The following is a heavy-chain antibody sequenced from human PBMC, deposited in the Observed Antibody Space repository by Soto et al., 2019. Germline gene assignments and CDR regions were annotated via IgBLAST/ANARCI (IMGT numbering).Heavy chain of an antibody. CDR2: MKKDGSEK. D-gene: IGHD3-3*01. V-gene: IGHV3-7*03. CDR1: GFSFGDYW. CDR3: AKLGSGYYTGLYFDY. J-gene: IGHJ4*02. Sequence: GGSLRLSCAASGFSFGDYWMSWVRQAPGKGLEWVAHMKKDGSEKYYVDSVKGRFSVSRDNSKNSLYLQMDSLRAEDTAVYYCAKLGSGYYTGLYFDYWGQGTLVTVSS.